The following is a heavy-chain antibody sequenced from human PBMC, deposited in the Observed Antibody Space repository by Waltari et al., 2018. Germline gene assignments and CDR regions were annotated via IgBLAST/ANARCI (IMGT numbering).Heavy chain of an antibody. CDR1: GYTFKNYD. CDR3: ARGTRSFDP. V-gene: IGHV1-8*01. D-gene: IGHD2-2*01. J-gene: IGHJ5*02. CDR2: MNPNSGNI. Sequence: QMQLVQSEAEVKKPGASVKVSCKASGYTFKNYDLNWVRQAAGQGLEWMGWMNPNSGNIGYAQQFQCRVTMTRNTSITTAYMELISLRSEDTAVYYCARGTRSFDPWGQGTLVTVSS.